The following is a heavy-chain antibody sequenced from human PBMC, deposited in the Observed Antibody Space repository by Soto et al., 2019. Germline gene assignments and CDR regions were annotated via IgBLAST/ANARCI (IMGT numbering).Heavy chain of an antibody. V-gene: IGHV4-30-4*01. Sequence: PSETLSLTCTVSGGSISSGDYYWSWIRQPPGKGLEWIGYIYYSGSTYYNPSLKSRVTISVDTSKNQFSLKLGSVTAADTAVYYCARSYYDILTGRQVRYFDYWGQGTLVTVSS. D-gene: IGHD3-9*01. CDR2: IYYSGST. CDR3: ARSYYDILTGRQVRYFDY. CDR1: GGSISSGDYY. J-gene: IGHJ4*02.